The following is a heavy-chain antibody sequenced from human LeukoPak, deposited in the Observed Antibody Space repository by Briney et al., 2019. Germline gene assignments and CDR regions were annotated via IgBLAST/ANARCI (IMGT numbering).Heavy chain of an antibody. J-gene: IGHJ4*02. CDR3: ARGALCGGDCYPHFDY. Sequence: GGSLRLSCAASGLTFSSYSMNWVRQAPGKGLEWVSSISSSSSYIYYADSVKGRFTISRDNAKNSLYLQMNSLRAEDTAVYYCARGALCGGDCYPHFDYWGQGTLVTVSS. CDR2: ISSSSSYI. V-gene: IGHV3-21*01. CDR1: GLTFSSYS. D-gene: IGHD2-21*02.